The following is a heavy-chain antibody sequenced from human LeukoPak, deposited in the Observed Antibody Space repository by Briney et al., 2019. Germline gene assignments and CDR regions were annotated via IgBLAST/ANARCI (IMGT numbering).Heavy chain of an antibody. V-gene: IGHV3-74*01. J-gene: IGHJ4*02. D-gene: IGHD1-20*01. CDR1: GFTFTTFW. Sequence: GGSLRLSCATSGFTFTTFWMHWVRQAPGKGLVWVSRINHDGSSTNYADSVKGRFTISRDNSKNTLYLQMNSLRAEDTAVYYCAKSRHPYNWNDGAFFDYWGQGTLVTVSS. CDR3: AKSRHPYNWNDGAFFDY. CDR2: INHDGSST.